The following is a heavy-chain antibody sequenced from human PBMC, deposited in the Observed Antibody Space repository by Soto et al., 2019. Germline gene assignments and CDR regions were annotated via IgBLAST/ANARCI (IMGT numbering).Heavy chain of an antibody. CDR2: ISSTSNTI. Sequence: GGSLRLSCASSGFSFSAFSMNWVRQAPGKGLEWVSYISSTSNTIYYADSVKGRFTISRDNAQNTLYLQMNSLSDADTAVYYCARAVYCTTANCWDDFHYYNIDVWGQGTAVTVS. CDR3: ARAVYCTTANCWDDFHYYNIDV. CDR1: GFSFSAFS. J-gene: IGHJ6*02. V-gene: IGHV3-48*02. D-gene: IGHD2-2*01.